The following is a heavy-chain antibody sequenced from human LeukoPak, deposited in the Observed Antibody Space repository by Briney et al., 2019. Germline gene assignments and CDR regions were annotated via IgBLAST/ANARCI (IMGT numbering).Heavy chain of an antibody. CDR1: GFTFSDYY. CDR3: ARGNSHLDY. V-gene: IGHV3-11*01. D-gene: IGHD2-21*01. Sequence: PGGSLRLSCAASGFTFSDYYMSWIRQAPGKGLEWVSYISNSGDSIYYADSLKGRFTISRDNANNSLYLQMHCLRAEDTAVYYCARGNSHLDYWGQGTLVTVSS. CDR2: ISNSGDSI. J-gene: IGHJ4*02.